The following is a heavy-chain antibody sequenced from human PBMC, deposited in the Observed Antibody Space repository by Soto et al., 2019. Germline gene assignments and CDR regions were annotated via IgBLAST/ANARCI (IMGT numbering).Heavy chain of an antibody. CDR2: ISAYNGNT. J-gene: IGHJ3*02. CDR1: GYTFTSYG. V-gene: IGHV1-18*01. D-gene: IGHD6-19*01. Sequence: ASVKVSCKASGYTFTSYGISWVRQAPGQGLEWMGWISAYNGNTNYAQKLQGRVTMTTDTSTSTAYMELRSLRSDDTAVYYCATHDSCWSDDAFDIWGQGTMVTVSS. CDR3: ATHDSCWSDDAFDI.